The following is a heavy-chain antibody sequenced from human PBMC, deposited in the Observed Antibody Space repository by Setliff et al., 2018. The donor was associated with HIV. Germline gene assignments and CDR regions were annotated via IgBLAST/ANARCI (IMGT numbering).Heavy chain of an antibody. CDR2: IALGGNTI. Sequence: GGSLRLSCATSTFTFDSFSMTWVRQAPGKGLEWVSYIALGGNTIYYADSVRGRFTISRDDAENSVFLQMNSLRAEDTAVYYCSRWPFDYWGQGTLVTVSS. D-gene: IGHD5-12*01. CDR1: TFTFDSFS. CDR3: SRWPFDY. V-gene: IGHV3-48*01. J-gene: IGHJ4*02.